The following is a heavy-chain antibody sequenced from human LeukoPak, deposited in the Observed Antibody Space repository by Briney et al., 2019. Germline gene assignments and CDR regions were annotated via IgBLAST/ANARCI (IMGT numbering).Heavy chain of an antibody. CDR1: GGTFSNYI. V-gene: IGHV1-69*06. Sequence: RASVKVSCKASGGTFSNYIISWVRQAPGQGLEWMGGIIPIFGTANYAQKFQGRVTITADKSTSTAYMELSSLRSEDTAVYYCARDRSEHKSPLDYWGQGTLVTVAS. D-gene: IGHD2-21*01. CDR3: ARDRSEHKSPLDY. CDR2: IIPIFGTA. J-gene: IGHJ4*02.